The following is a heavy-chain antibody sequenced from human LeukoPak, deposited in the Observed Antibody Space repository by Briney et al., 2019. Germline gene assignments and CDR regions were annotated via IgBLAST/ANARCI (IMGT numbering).Heavy chain of an antibody. CDR3: ARNGVDSTYDI. CDR2: LSPDGSAT. CDR1: GFTFSRHW. J-gene: IGHJ3*02. V-gene: IGHV3-74*01. Sequence: GGSLRLSCAASGFTFSRHWMHWVRQSPGKGLMWVSHLSPDGSATNYADSVKGRFTISRDNPKNTLYPQMNSLRAEDTAVYYCARNGVDSTYDIWGQGTVVTVSS. D-gene: IGHD2-8*01.